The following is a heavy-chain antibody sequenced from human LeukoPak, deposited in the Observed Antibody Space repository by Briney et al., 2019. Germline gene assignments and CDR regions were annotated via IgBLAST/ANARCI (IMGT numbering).Heavy chain of an antibody. D-gene: IGHD3-10*01. Sequence: PGGSLRLSCAASGFTFDDYGMSWVRQAPGKGLEWVSGINWNGGSTGYADSVKGRFTISRDNAKNSLYLQMNSLRAEDTALYHCARDKRTYYYGSGRGLWDVWGKGTTVTISS. CDR3: ARDKRTYYYGSGRGLWDV. CDR1: GFTFDDYG. J-gene: IGHJ6*04. V-gene: IGHV3-20*01. CDR2: INWNGGST.